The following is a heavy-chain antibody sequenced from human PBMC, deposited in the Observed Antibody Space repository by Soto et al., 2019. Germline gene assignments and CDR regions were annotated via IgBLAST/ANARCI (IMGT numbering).Heavy chain of an antibody. CDR3: ARRARYCSGGSCYSDAFDI. CDR1: GFTFSSYS. J-gene: IGHJ3*02. V-gene: IGHV3-21*01. D-gene: IGHD2-15*01. CDR2: ISSSSSYI. Sequence: GGSLRLSCAASGFTFSSYSMNWVRQAPGKGLEWVSSISSSSSYIYYADSVKGRFTISRDNAKNSLYLQMNSLRAEDTAVYYCARRARYCSGGSCYSDAFDIWGQGTMVTVSS.